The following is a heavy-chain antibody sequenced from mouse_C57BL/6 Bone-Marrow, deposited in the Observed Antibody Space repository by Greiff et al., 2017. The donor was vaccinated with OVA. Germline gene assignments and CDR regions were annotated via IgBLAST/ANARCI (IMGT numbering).Heavy chain of an antibody. Sequence: DVQLQESGPGLVRPSQSLSLTCSVTGYSITSGYYWNWIRQFPGNKLEWMGYISYDGSNNYNPTLKNRISITRDTSKNQFFLKLNSVTTEDTATYYCAVSTMVKGWFAYWGQGTLVTVSA. CDR1: GYSITSGYY. J-gene: IGHJ3*01. CDR2: ISYDGSN. V-gene: IGHV3-6*01. CDR3: AVSTMVKGWFAY. D-gene: IGHD2-2*01.